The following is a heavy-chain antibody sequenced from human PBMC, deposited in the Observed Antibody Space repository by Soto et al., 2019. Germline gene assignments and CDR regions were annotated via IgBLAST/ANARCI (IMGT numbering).Heavy chain of an antibody. V-gene: IGHV2-5*02. J-gene: IGHJ5*02. CDR1: GFSLSTSGVG. D-gene: IGHD3-16*01. Sequence: QITLKESGPTLVKPTQTLTLTCTFSGFSLSTSGVGVGWIRQPPGKALEWLSLIYWDDGKRYSPSLNSRLTITKDTSKNHVVLTMTNMDPVDTATYFCAHSLYDYVWGTNWFDPWGQGTLVTVSS. CDR2: IYWDDGK. CDR3: AHSLYDYVWGTNWFDP.